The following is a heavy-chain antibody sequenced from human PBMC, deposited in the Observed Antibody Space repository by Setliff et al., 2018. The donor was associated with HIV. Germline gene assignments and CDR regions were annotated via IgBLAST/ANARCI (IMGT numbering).Heavy chain of an antibody. CDR1: GFTFSTYW. V-gene: IGHV3-7*01. J-gene: IGHJ3*02. CDR2: IKQDGSEK. CDR3: AKDFGYSSGWYLVSGTFDI. D-gene: IGHD6-19*01. Sequence: GGSLRLSCAASGFTFSTYWMSWVRQAPGKGLEWVANIKQDGSEKNYMDSVKGRFTISRDNSRNTLYLQMNSLRPEDTAVYYCAKDFGYSSGWYLVSGTFDIWGQGTMVTVSS.